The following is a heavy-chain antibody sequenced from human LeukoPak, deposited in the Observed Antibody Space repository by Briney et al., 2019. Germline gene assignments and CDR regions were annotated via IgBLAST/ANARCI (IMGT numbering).Heavy chain of an antibody. Sequence: GGSLRLSCAASGFTFSTYWMSWVCQAPGKGLEWVANIKKDGSEKYYMDSVKGRFTISRDNAENSLYLQMNSLRAEDTAVYYCAREGVHCSGRSCLKAYWGQGTQVTVSS. CDR1: GFTFSTYW. CDR3: AREGVHCSGRSCLKAY. J-gene: IGHJ4*02. D-gene: IGHD2-15*01. CDR2: IKKDGSEK. V-gene: IGHV3-7*03.